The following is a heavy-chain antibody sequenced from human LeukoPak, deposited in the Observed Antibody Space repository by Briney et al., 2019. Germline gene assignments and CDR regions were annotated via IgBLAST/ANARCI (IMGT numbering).Heavy chain of an antibody. CDR2: ISYDGGNK. V-gene: IGHV3-30*03. J-gene: IGHJ3*01. CDR1: GFTFSSYG. D-gene: IGHD3-16*02. CDR3: ARGIIGPNDAFEV. Sequence: GGSLRLSCAASGFTFSSYGMHWVRQAPGKGLEWVAVISYDGGNKLYAGSVTGRFTISRDNSKNTVFLQMNSLRAEDSAVYFCARGIIGPNDAFEVWGQGTMVTVSS.